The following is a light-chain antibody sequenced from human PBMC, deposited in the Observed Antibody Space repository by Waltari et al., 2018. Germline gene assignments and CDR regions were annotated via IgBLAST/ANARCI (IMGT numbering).Light chain of an antibody. J-gene: IGKJ2*01. V-gene: IGKV3D-15*01. Sequence: SCRASQSVSSTFAFYEQNPRHAPWLLIYCASSGATGIPARFSGSGSGTEFTLTISSLQPEDCAVYYCQQYNSLSYIFGQGTTLEIK. CDR1: QSVSST. CDR3: QQYNSLSYI. CDR2: CAS.